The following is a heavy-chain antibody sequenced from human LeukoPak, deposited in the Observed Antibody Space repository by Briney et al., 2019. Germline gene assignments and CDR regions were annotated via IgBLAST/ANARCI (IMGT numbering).Heavy chain of an antibody. Sequence: GSLRLSCAASGFTFSNAWMNWVRQAPGKGLEWVGRIKSKTDGGTTDYAAPVKGRFTISRDDSKNTLYLQMNSLKTEDTAVYYCTTDEDDFWSGYYKSFDYWGQGTLVTVSS. J-gene: IGHJ4*02. D-gene: IGHD3-3*01. V-gene: IGHV3-15*07. CDR2: IKSKTDGGTT. CDR1: GFTFSNAW. CDR3: TTDEDDFWSGYYKSFDY.